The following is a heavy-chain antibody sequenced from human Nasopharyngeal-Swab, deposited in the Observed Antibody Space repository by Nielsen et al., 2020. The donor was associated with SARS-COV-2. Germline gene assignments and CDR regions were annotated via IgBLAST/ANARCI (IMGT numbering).Heavy chain of an antibody. D-gene: IGHD3-3*01. CDR2: ISSSSSYI. CDR1: GFTFSSYS. J-gene: IGHJ6*02. CDR3: ARASPYYDFWSGYRRPGYYYYGMDV. Sequence: GESLKISCAASGFTFSSYSMNWVRQAPGKGLEWVSSISSSSSYIYYADSVKGRFTISRDNAKNSLYLQMNSLRAEDTAVYYCARASPYYDFWSGYRRPGYYYYGMDVWGQGTTVTVSS. V-gene: IGHV3-21*01.